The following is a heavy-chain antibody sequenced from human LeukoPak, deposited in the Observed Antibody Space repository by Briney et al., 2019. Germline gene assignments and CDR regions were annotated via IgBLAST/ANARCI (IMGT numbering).Heavy chain of an antibody. CDR3: ARATVVTQLWFDP. J-gene: IGHJ5*02. D-gene: IGHD4-23*01. CDR1: GFTFSSYA. Sequence: GGSLRLSCAASGFTFSSYAMHWVRQAPGKGLEWVAVISYDGSNKYYADSVKGRFTISRDNSKNTLYLQMNSLRAEDTAVYYCARATVVTQLWFDPWGQGTLVTVSS. CDR2: ISYDGSNK. V-gene: IGHV3-30*04.